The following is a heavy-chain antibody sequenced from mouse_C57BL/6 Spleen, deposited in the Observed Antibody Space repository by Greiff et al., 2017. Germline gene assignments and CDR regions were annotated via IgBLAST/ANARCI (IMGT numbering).Heavy chain of an antibody. CDR3: ARERVITTVGPDY. CDR1: GYTFTDYN. J-gene: IGHJ2*01. CDR2: INPNNGGT. Sequence: EVQLQQSGPELVKPGASVKMSCKASGYTFTDYNMHWVKQSHGKSLEWIGYINPNNGGTSYNQKFKGKATLTVNKSSSTAYMELRSLTSEDSAVYYCARERVITTVGPDYWGQGTTLTVSS. D-gene: IGHD1-1*01. V-gene: IGHV1-22*01.